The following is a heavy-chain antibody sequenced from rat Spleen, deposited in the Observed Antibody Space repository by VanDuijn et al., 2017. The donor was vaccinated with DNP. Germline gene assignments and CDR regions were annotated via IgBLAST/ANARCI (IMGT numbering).Heavy chain of an antibody. CDR1: GFSLTTNG. Sequence: QVQVKESGPGLVQSSQTLSLTCTVSGFSLTTNGVSWVRQPPGKGLEWITAISSGGNTYYKSALISRLTISSDTSKSQVFLGMNSLQTEDTAMYFCTREREPKNNPYYFDFWGQGVMVTVSS. CDR2: ISSGGNT. V-gene: IGHV2S12*01. CDR3: TREREPKNNPYYFDF. J-gene: IGHJ2*01. D-gene: IGHD1-10*01.